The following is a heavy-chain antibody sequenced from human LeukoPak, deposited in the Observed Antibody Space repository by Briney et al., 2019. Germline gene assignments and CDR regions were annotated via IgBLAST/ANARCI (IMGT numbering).Heavy chain of an antibody. CDR2: ISGSGGST. D-gene: IGHD3-22*01. CDR1: GFTFSSYG. CDR3: AKDLLPGYDSSGYYFDY. V-gene: IGHV3-23*01. J-gene: IGHJ4*02. Sequence: GGSLRLSCAASGFTFSSYGMSWVRQAPGKGLEGVSAISGSGGSTYYADSVKGRFTISRDNSKNTLYLQMNSLRAEDTAVYYCAKDLLPGYDSSGYYFDYWGQGTLVTVSS.